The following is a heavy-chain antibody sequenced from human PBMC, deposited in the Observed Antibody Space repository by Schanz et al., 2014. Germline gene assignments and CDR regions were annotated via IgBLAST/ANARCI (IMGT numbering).Heavy chain of an antibody. Sequence: QVQLVQSGAEVKKPGASVKVSCKASGYTFTGYYMHWVRQAPGQGLEWMGWINPDSGGTNYAQKFQGRVTMTRDMSINTAYMELSRLRSDDSAVYYCAGATYSSSWYGGSEYFQHWGQGTLVTVSS. CDR2: INPDSGGT. J-gene: IGHJ1*01. CDR1: GYTFTGYY. CDR3: AGATYSSSWYGGSEYFQH. V-gene: IGHV1-2*02. D-gene: IGHD6-13*01.